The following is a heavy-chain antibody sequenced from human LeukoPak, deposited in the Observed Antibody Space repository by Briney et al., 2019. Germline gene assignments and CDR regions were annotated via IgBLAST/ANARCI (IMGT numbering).Heavy chain of an antibody. CDR1: GGSISSSSYY. CDR3: AREAHRGIAAAGPNYYYYGMDV. J-gene: IGHJ6*02. CDR2: IYYSGST. Sequence: PSETLSLTCTVSGGSISSSSYYWGWIRQPPGKGLEWIGSIYYSGSTYYNPSLKSRVTISVDTSKNQFSLKLSSVTAADTAVYYCAREAHRGIAAAGPNYYYYGMDVWGQGTTVTVSS. V-gene: IGHV4-39*01. D-gene: IGHD6-13*01.